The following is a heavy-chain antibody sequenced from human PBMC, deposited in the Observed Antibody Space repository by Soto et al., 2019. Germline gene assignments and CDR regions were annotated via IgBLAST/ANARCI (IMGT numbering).Heavy chain of an antibody. J-gene: IGHJ4*02. Sequence: LVQSGAEMRKPGSSVKVSCQASGGAFYSYAFSWVRQAPGQGLEWMGGIVPVLDRPYFAPRFHGRVTLTADDSTNTVYMNLASLTHDDTAVYYCAGGLRLGVAGTDFASWGQGTLVAVSS. D-gene: IGHD6-19*01. CDR3: AGGLRLGVAGTDFAS. CDR1: GGAFYSYA. CDR2: IVPVLDRP. V-gene: IGHV1-69*01.